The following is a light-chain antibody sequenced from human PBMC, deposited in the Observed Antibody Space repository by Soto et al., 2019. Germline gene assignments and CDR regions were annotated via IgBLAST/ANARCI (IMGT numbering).Light chain of an antibody. CDR2: NNN. CDR1: SSNIGSNT. V-gene: IGLV1-44*01. Sequence: QSVLTQPPSASGTPGQRVTISCSGSSSNIGSNTVNWYQQLPGTAPKLLIYNNNQRPSGVPDRFSGSKSGTSASLAISGLQSEDEAYYYCAALDDSLNGLVFGTGTKLTVL. J-gene: IGLJ1*01. CDR3: AALDDSLNGLV.